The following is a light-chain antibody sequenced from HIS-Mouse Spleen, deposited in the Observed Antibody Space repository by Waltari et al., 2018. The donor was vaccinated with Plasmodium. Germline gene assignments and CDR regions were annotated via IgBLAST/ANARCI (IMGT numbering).Light chain of an antibody. Sequence: SSELTQDPAVSVALGQTVRITCQGDSLRSYYASWYQQKPGQAPVLVIYGKNNRPSGIPDRFAGSSSGNTASLTITGGQAEDEADYYCNSRDSSGTHGVFGGGTKLTVL. J-gene: IGLJ2*01. CDR1: SLRSYY. CDR3: NSRDSSGTHGV. CDR2: GKN. V-gene: IGLV3-19*01.